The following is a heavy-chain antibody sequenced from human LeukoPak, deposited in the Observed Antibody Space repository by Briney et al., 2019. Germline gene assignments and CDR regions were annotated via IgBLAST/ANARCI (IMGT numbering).Heavy chain of an antibody. CDR2: IRLDGNNK. Sequence: GGSLRLSCAASGFVFSNFGMHWVRQAPGKGLEWVTFIRLDGNNKYYADSVKGRFTISRDNSKNTLYLQMNSLRAEDTAVYYCAKDQGSGSYYYYMDVWGKGTTVAVSS. CDR1: GFVFSNFG. D-gene: IGHD3-22*01. V-gene: IGHV3-30*02. J-gene: IGHJ6*03. CDR3: AKDQGSGSYYYYMDV.